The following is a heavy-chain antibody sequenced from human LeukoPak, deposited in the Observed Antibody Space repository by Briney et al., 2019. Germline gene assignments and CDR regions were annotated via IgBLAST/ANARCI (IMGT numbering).Heavy chain of an antibody. CDR1: GFTFSSYG. V-gene: IGHV3-30*19. CDR3: AREGLAAAGPPSEWYYYMDV. CDR2: ISYDGSNK. D-gene: IGHD6-13*01. J-gene: IGHJ6*03. Sequence: GGSLRLSCAASGFTFSSYGMHWVRQAPGKGLEWVAVISYDGSNKYYADSVKGRFTISRDNSKNTLYLQMNSLRAEDTAVYYCAREGLAAAGPPSEWYYYMDVWGKGTTVTVSS.